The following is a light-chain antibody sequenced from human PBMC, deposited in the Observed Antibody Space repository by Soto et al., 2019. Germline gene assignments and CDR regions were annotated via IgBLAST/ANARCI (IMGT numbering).Light chain of an antibody. J-gene: IGLJ1*01. Sequence: QSALTQPASVSGSPGQSINFSGTGTSSDVGGYNYVSWYQQHPGKAPKLMIYEVSNRPSGVSDRFSGSKSGNTASLTISGLQAEDEADYYCTSYTSSTTNYVFGTGTKLTVL. CDR3: TSYTSSTTNYV. CDR2: EVS. V-gene: IGLV2-14*01. CDR1: SSDVGGYNY.